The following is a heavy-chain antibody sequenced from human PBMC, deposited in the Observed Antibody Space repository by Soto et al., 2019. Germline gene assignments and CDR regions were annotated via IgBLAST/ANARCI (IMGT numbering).Heavy chain of an antibody. V-gene: IGHV3-21*06. CDR2: ISSTTNYI. CDR1: GFTFTRYS. Sequence: LRLSCAASGFTFTRYSMNWVRQAPGKGLEWVSSISSTTNYIYYGDSMKGRFTISRDNAKNSLYLEMNSLRAEDMAVYYCARESEDLTSNFDYWGQGTLVTVSS. J-gene: IGHJ4*02. CDR3: ARESEDLTSNFDY.